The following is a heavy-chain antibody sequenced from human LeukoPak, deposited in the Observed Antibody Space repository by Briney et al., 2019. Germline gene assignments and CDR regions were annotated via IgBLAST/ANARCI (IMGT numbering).Heavy chain of an antibody. Sequence: GGSLRLSCAASGFTFSSDWMHWVRQAPGKGLVWVSRINNDGSTTAYADSVKGRFTISRDNAKNTLYLQMNSLRAEDTAVYYCARASDSSGWDWGQGALVTVSS. CDR1: GFTFSSDW. J-gene: IGHJ4*02. D-gene: IGHD6-19*01. V-gene: IGHV3-74*01. CDR3: ARASDSSGWD. CDR2: INNDGSTT.